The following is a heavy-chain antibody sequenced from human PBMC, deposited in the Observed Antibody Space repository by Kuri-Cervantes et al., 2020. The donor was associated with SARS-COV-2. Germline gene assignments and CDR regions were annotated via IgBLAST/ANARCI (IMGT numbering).Heavy chain of an antibody. CDR1: GFTFSSYW. CDR3: ARDLVGSSGWGCGS. CDR2: INQDGSEK. D-gene: IGHD6-19*01. Sequence: GESLIISCAASGFTFSSYWMSWVRQAPGKGLEWVANINQDGSEKSYVDSVKGRFTISRDNAKNSLYLQLNSLRAEDTAVYYCARDLVGSSGWGCGSWGQGTLVPVSS. J-gene: IGHJ5*02. V-gene: IGHV3-7*03.